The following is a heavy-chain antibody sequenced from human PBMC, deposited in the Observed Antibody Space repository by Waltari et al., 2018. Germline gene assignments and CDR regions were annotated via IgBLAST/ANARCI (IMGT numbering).Heavy chain of an antibody. CDR3: ARLPTKYYDSLGWGFFDQ. J-gene: IGHJ4*02. CDR1: GDFPSDDH. CDR2: LRNTGST. V-gene: IGHV4-59*08. Sequence: HVQLQESGPGLVKPSETLSLTCTVSGDFPSDDHWTWIRQAPGKGLEWIAYLRNTGSTKRNPSLESRVTISADTSKKQFTLRLTSVTAADTAVYYCARLPTKYYDSLGWGFFDQWGQGILVTVS. D-gene: IGHD3-22*01.